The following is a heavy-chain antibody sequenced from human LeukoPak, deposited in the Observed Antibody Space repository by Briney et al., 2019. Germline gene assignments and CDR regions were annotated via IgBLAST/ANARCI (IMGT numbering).Heavy chain of an antibody. CDR3: AGGRSGGSFRAFSQKSNWFDP. J-gene: IGHJ5*02. Sequence: PSETLSLTCAVYGGSFSGYYWSWIRQPPGKGLEWIGEINHSGSTNYNPSLKSRVTISVDTSKNQFSLKLSSVTAADTAVYYCAGGRSGGSFRAFSQKSNWFDPWGQGTLVTVSS. CDR1: GGSFSGYY. V-gene: IGHV4-34*01. CDR2: INHSGST. D-gene: IGHD2-15*01.